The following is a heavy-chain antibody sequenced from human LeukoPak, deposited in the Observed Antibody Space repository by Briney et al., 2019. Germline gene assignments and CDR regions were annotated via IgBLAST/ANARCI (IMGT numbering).Heavy chain of an antibody. CDR3: ARDQRWLQFTFDY. CDR2: IWYDGSNK. V-gene: IGHV3-33*01. CDR1: GFTFSSYG. Sequence: GGSLRLSCAASGFTFSSYGMHWVRQAPGKGLEWVAVIWYDGSNKYYAESVKGRFTISRDNSKNTLYLQMNSLRAEDTAVYYCARDQRWLQFTFDYWGQGTLVTVSS. D-gene: IGHD5-24*01. J-gene: IGHJ4*02.